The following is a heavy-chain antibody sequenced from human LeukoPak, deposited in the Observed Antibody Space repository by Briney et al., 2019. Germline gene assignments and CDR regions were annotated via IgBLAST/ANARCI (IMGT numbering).Heavy chain of an antibody. D-gene: IGHD3-22*01. CDR2: IYNSGST. Sequence: PSETLSLTCTVSGGSISSYYWSWIRQPAGKGLEWIGRIYNSGSTTYNPSLKSRVTMSVDTSKNQFSLKLSSVTAADTAVYYCARDDYYDSSGTWYFDLWGRGTLVTVSS. CDR3: ARDDYYDSSGTWYFDL. J-gene: IGHJ2*01. CDR1: GGSISSYY. V-gene: IGHV4-4*07.